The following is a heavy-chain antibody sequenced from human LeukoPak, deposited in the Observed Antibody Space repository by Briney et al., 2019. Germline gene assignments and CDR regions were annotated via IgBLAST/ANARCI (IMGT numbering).Heavy chain of an antibody. J-gene: IGHJ6*03. V-gene: IGHV1-24*01. D-gene: IGHD3-22*01. Sequence: ASVKVSCKVSGYTLTELSMHWVRQAPRKGLEWMGGFDPEDGETIYAQKFQGRVTMTEDTSTDTAYMELSSLRSEDTAVYYCATSGSGYPYYYYYMDVWGKGTTVTVSS. CDR2: FDPEDGET. CDR3: ATSGSGYPYYYYYMDV. CDR1: GYTLTELS.